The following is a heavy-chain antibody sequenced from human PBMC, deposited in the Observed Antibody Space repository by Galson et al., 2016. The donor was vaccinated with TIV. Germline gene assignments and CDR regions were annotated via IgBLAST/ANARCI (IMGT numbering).Heavy chain of an antibody. Sequence: VKVSCKVSGDSLSDLSMHWVRQAPGKGLEWMGGFDPEQHKKIYAQKLQGRVTLTEDTSTDTAFLELGSLSFEDTAVYYCASVAWFPGLSLDNWGQGTLVIVSS. J-gene: IGHJ4*02. V-gene: IGHV1-24*01. D-gene: IGHD2/OR15-2a*01. CDR2: FDPEQHKK. CDR3: ASVAWFPGLSLDN. CDR1: GDSLSDLS.